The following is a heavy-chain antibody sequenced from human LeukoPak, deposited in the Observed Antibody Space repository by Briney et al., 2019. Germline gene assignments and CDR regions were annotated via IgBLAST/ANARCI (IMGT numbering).Heavy chain of an antibody. CDR3: AKRSDYGGNSNWFDP. CDR1: GGSISSSSYY. V-gene: IGHV4-39*07. D-gene: IGHD4-23*01. Sequence: SETLSLTCTVSGGSISSSSYYWGWIRQPPGKGLEWIGSIYYSGSTYYNPSLKSRVTISVDTSKNQFSLKLSSVTAADTAVYYCAKRSDYGGNSNWFDPWGQGTLVTVSS. CDR2: IYYSGST. J-gene: IGHJ5*02.